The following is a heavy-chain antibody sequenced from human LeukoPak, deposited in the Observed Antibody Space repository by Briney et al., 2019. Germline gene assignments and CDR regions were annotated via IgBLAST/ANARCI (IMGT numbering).Heavy chain of an antibody. Sequence: GASVKVSCKASGYTFTSYDINWVRQATGQGLEWMGWMNPNSGNTGYAQKLQGRVTITRNTSISTAYMELSSLRSEDTAVYYCARVSAMATYYYFDYWGQGTLVTVSS. D-gene: IGHD5-18*01. CDR3: ARVSAMATYYYFDY. CDR2: MNPNSGNT. V-gene: IGHV1-8*03. CDR1: GYTFTSYD. J-gene: IGHJ4*02.